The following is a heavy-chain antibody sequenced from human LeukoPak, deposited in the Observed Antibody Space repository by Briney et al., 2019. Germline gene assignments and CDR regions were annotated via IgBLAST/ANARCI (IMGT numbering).Heavy chain of an antibody. CDR1: GYTFTIYA. J-gene: IGHJ4*02. D-gene: IGHD1-26*01. CDR2: INAGNGNT. V-gene: IGHV1-3*01. Sequence: GASVKVSCRASGYTFTIYAMHRVRQAPGQRLEWVGWINAGNGNTKYSQKFQGRVTITRDTSASTAYMELNSLRSEDTAVYYCARDLWGATPDDYWGQGTLVTVSS. CDR3: ARDLWGATPDDY.